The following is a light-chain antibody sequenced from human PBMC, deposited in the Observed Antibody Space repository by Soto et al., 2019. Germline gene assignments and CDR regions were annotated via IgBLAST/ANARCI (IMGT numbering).Light chain of an antibody. CDR1: QSVSSSY. CDR3: QQHGSSPGT. CDR2: GAS. Sequence: EIVWKQSPGTLALSPGERATLSCRASQSVSSSYLAWYQQKPGQAPRLLIYGASSRATGIPDRFSGSVSGTDFTLTISRLEPEDFAVYYCQQHGSSPGTFGQGPKLEIK. J-gene: IGKJ2*01. V-gene: IGKV3-20*01.